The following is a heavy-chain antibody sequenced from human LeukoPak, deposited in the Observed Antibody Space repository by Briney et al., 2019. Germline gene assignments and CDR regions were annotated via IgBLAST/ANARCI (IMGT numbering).Heavy chain of an antibody. CDR1: GYTFTGYY. CDR3: AREGDLGHQWLVRYFDY. V-gene: IGHV1-2*06. CDR2: INPNSGGT. D-gene: IGHD6-19*01. J-gene: IGHJ4*02. Sequence: ASVKVSCKASGYTFTGYYMHWVRQAPGQGLEWMGRINPNSGGTNYAQKFQCRVTMTRETTMSTAYMEMSRLRSDDTAVYYCAREGDLGHQWLVRYFDYWGQGTLVTVSS.